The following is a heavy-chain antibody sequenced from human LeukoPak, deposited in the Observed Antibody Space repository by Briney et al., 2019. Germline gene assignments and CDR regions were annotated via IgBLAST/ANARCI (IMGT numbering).Heavy chain of an antibody. Sequence: PGGSLRLSCAASGFTFSSYGMHWVRQAPGKGLEWVSAISGSGGSTYYADSVKGRFTISRDNSKNTLYLQMNSLRAEDTAVYYCAIAIAVAGPFDYWGQGTLVTVSS. CDR2: ISGSGGST. D-gene: IGHD6-19*01. CDR1: GFTFSSYG. CDR3: AIAIAVAGPFDY. V-gene: IGHV3-23*01. J-gene: IGHJ4*02.